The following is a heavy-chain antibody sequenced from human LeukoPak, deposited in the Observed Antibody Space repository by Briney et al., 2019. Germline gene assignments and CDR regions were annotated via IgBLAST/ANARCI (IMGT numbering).Heavy chain of an antibody. D-gene: IGHD6-19*01. CDR1: GFTFSNYD. J-gene: IGHJ5*02. Sequence: GGSLRLSCVVSGFTFSNYDMSWVRQAPGKGLEWVSSISDSGGSTYYADSEKGRFTISRDNSKNTLYLQMTNLRAADTPVYYCAKDLSRAVAADWFDPWDQGSLVTVSS. CDR2: ISDSGGST. V-gene: IGHV3-23*01. CDR3: AKDLSRAVAADWFDP.